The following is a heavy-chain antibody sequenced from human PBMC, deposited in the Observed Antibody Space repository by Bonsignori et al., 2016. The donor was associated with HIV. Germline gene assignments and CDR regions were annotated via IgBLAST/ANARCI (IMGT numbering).Heavy chain of an antibody. CDR2: IYTSGST. Sequence: SETLSLTCTVSGGSISSYYWSWIRQPAGKGLEWIGRIYTSGSTNYNPSLKSRVTMSVDTSKNQFSLKLSSVTAADTAVYYCARAGDYDFWSGSAAIWSYYYYYMDVWGKGTTVTVSS. CDR1: GGSISSYY. V-gene: IGHV4-4*07. D-gene: IGHD3-3*01. CDR3: ARAGDYDFWSGSAAIWSYYYYYMDV. J-gene: IGHJ6*03.